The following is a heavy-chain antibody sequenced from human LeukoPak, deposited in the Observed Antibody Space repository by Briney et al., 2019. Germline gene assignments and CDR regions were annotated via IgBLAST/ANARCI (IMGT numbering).Heavy chain of an antibody. CDR3: AKAVVVAFYYFDY. J-gene: IGHJ4*02. D-gene: IGHD3-22*01. Sequence: PGGSLRLSCAASGFTFSSYATSWVRQAPGKGLEWVSAISGSGGSTYYADSVKGRFTISRDNSKNTLYLQMNSLRAEDTAVYYCAKAVVVAFYYFDYWGQGTLVTVSS. CDR1: GFTFSSYA. V-gene: IGHV3-23*01. CDR2: ISGSGGST.